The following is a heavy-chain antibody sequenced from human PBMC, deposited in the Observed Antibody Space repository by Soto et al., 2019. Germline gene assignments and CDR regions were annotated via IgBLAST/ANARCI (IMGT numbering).Heavy chain of an antibody. Sequence: QLQLQESGPRLVKPSETLSLTCTVSGGSISSTTYYWGWIRQPPGKGLEWIGSIYYRGSTYYSPSLNSRLTMSVDTSKTLSSLQRSSVTAADTAVYYCARLAYSNLPDYWGQGPLVTVSS. CDR2: IYYRGST. V-gene: IGHV4-39*01. CDR1: GGSISSTTYY. J-gene: IGHJ4*02. CDR3: ARLAYSNLPDY. D-gene: IGHD4-4*01.